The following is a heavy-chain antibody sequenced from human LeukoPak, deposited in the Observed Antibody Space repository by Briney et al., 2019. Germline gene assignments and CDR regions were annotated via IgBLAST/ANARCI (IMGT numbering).Heavy chain of an antibody. D-gene: IGHD3-16*01. J-gene: IGHJ4*02. Sequence: ASVTVSCTASGGTFSSYAISWVRQAPGQGLEWMGGIIPIFGTANYAQKLQGRVTITADESTSTAYMELSSLRSEDTAVYYRARLDRGSYSEYWGQGTLVTVSS. CDR3: ARLDRGSYSEY. CDR2: IIPIFGTA. V-gene: IGHV1-69*13. CDR1: GGTFSSYA.